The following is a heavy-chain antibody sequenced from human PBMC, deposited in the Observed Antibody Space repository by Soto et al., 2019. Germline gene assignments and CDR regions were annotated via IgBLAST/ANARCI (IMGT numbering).Heavy chain of an antibody. J-gene: IGHJ4*02. D-gene: IGHD3-16*01. Sequence: QVQLVESGGGVVQPGRSLRLSCAASGFSFSSYGMLWVRQAPGKGLEWVARIWYDGSKKYYADSVEGRFTISRDNSNNTLYLQMNSLRAEYTAVYYCAAAFGEEWGQGTLVTVSS. V-gene: IGHV3-33*01. CDR2: IWYDGSKK. CDR3: AAAFGEE. CDR1: GFSFSSYG.